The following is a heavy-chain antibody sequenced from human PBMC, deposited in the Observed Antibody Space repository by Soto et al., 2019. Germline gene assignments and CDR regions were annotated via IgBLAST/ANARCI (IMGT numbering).Heavy chain of an antibody. Sequence: GSLRLSCAASRVTFSDYSVNWVRQAPGKGLEWVSYISSTSTFIYYAGSVRGRFTISRDNAKNSLYLQMNSLRAEDTAADYCTRVYGDYGTLSDYWGRGPLVTVSS. V-gene: IGHV3-21*01. D-gene: IGHD4-17*01. CDR1: RVTFSDYS. J-gene: IGHJ4*02. CDR2: ISSTSTFI. CDR3: TRVYGDYGTLSDY.